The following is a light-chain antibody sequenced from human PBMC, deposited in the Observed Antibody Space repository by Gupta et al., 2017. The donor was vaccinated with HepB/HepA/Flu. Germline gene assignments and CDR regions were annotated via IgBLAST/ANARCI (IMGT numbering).Light chain of an antibody. CDR2: QDN. J-gene: IGLJ2*01. CDR3: QGWDSRTVV. Sequence: SYDVTQPPSVSVSPGQTASIPCSGDKLGDKYICWYQQRPGQSPVLVIYQDNKRPSGLPERFSGSNSGNTATLTISGTQAMDDADYYCQGWDSRTVVFGGGTKLTVL. V-gene: IGLV3-1*01. CDR1: KLGDKY.